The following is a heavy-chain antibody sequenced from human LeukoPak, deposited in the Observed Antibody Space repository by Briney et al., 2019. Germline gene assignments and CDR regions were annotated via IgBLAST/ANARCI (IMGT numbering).Heavy chain of an antibody. CDR1: GFTFSSYG. Sequence: GGSLRLSCAASGFTFSSYGMHWVRQAPGKGLEWVAFIRYDGSNKYYADSVKGRFTISRDNSKNTLYLQMNSLGAEDTAVYYCANIAVAAPGSFDYWGQGTLVTVSS. V-gene: IGHV3-30*02. D-gene: IGHD6-19*01. CDR3: ANIAVAAPGSFDY. CDR2: IRYDGSNK. J-gene: IGHJ4*02.